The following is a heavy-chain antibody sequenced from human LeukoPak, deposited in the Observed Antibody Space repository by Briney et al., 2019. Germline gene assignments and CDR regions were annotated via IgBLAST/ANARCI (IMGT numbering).Heavy chain of an antibody. J-gene: IGHJ4*02. V-gene: IGHV1-69*05. CDR3: ARDRGSHYGSGSYYGIFDY. Sequence: SVKVSCKASGGTFSSYAISWVRQAPGQGLEWMGGIIPIFGTANYAQKFQGRVTITTDESTSTAYMELSSLRSEDTAVYYCARDRGSHYGSGSYYGIFDYWGQGTLVTVSS. CDR1: GGTFSSYA. CDR2: IIPIFGTA. D-gene: IGHD3-10*01.